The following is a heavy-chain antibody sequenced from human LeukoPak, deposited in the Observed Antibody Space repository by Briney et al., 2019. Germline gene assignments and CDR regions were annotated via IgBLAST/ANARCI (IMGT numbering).Heavy chain of an antibody. CDR3: ARWGDHGTRDAFDI. Sequence: GGSLRLSCAASGFTFSDYYMGWIRQAPGKGLEWVSYISSSGSTIYYADSVKGRFTISRDNAKNSLYLQMNSLRAEDTAVYYCARWGDHGTRDAFDIWGQGTMVTVSS. CDR2: ISSSGSTI. J-gene: IGHJ3*02. CDR1: GFTFSDYY. D-gene: IGHD1-7*01. V-gene: IGHV3-11*04.